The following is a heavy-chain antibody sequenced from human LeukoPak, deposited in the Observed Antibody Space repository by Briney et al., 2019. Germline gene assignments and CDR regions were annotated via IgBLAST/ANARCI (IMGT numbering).Heavy chain of an antibody. CDR1: GGSISSSSYY. V-gene: IGHV4-61*05. CDR3: ARGLSVTMIVVVIAFDI. J-gene: IGHJ3*02. D-gene: IGHD3-22*01. Sequence: SETLSLTCTVSGGSISSSSYYWGWIRQPPGKGLEWIGYIYYSGSTNYNPSLKSRVTISVDTSKNQFSLKLSSVTAADTAVYYCARGLSVTMIVVVIAFDIWGQGTMVTVSS. CDR2: IYYSGST.